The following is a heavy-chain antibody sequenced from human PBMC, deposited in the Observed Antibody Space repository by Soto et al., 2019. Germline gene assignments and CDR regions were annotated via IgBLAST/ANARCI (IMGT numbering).Heavy chain of an antibody. CDR1: GYSISSGYY. CDR2: IYHSGST. V-gene: IGHV4-38-2*02. Sequence: SETLSLTCAVSGYSISSGYYWGWIRQPPGKGLEWIGSIYHSGSTYYNPSLKSRVTISVDTSKNQFSLKLSSVTAADTAVYYCAREYRYYDSSGYFGYWGQGTLVTVSS. J-gene: IGHJ4*02. CDR3: AREYRYYDSSGYFGY. D-gene: IGHD3-22*01.